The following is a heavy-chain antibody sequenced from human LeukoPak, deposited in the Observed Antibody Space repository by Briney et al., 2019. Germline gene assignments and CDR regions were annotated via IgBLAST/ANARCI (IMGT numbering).Heavy chain of an antibody. J-gene: IGHJ5*02. V-gene: IGHV3-11*04. CDR1: GFTFSDYY. Sequence: GGSLRLSCAASGFTFSDYYMSWIRQAPGKGLEWVSYISSSGSTIYYADSVKGRFTISRDNSKNTLYLQMNSLRAEDTAVYYCAKAPTYGSGSLNNWFDPWGQGTLVTVSS. D-gene: IGHD3-10*01. CDR2: ISSSGSTI. CDR3: AKAPTYGSGSLNNWFDP.